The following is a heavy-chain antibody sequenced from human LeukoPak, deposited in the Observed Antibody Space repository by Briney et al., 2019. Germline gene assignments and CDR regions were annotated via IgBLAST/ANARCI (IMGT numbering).Heavy chain of an antibody. D-gene: IGHD6-13*01. J-gene: IGHJ4*02. V-gene: IGHV3-30*04. CDR2: ISADGRDK. Sequence: GESLKISCVASGFSFSDYAMHWVRQAPGKGLEWVAVISADGRDKYYIDSVRGRFTISRDNFKTTVFLQMNSLEVEDTAVYYCATPLTSKWSSSWYSGHFDYWGQGALVTVPS. CDR1: GFSFSDYA. CDR3: ATPLTSKWSSSWYSGHFDY.